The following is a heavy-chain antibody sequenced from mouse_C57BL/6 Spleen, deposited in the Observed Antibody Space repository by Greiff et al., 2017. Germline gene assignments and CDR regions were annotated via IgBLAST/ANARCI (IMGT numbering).Heavy chain of an antibody. CDR1: GYSFTGYY. V-gene: IGHV1-42*01. J-gene: IGHJ1*03. Sequence: VQLQQSGPELVKPGASVKISCKASGYSFTGYYMNWVKQSPEKSLEWIGEINPSTGGTTYNQKFKAKATLTVDKSSSTAYMQLKSLTSEDSAVYYCARYYGRSSSWYFDVWGTGTTVTVSS. D-gene: IGHD1-1*01. CDR2: INPSTGGT. CDR3: ARYYGRSSSWYFDV.